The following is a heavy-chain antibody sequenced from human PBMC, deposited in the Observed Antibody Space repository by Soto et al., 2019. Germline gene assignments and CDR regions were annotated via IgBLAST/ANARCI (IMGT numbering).Heavy chain of an antibody. Sequence: EVQLVESGGGLVQPGGSLRLSCAASGFTFSSYSMNWVRQAPGKGLEWVSYIRSSSHTIYYADSVKGRFTISRDHAKNSLYLHMNSLRAEDTAVYYGARGYWYFDLWGRGTLVTVSS. V-gene: IGHV3-48*01. CDR3: ARGYWYFDL. CDR2: IRSSSHTI. J-gene: IGHJ2*01. CDR1: GFTFSSYS.